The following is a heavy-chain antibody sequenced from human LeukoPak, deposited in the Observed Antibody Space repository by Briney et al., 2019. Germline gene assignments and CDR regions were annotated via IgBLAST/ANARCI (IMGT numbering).Heavy chain of an antibody. Sequence: PSETLSLTCTVSGGSISSYYWSWIRQPPGKGLEWIGYIYYSGSTNYNPSLKSRVTISVDTSKNQFSLKLSSVTAADTAVYYCARDSSGWSGGWFDPWGQGTLVTVSS. CDR1: GGSISSYY. D-gene: IGHD6-19*01. CDR2: IYYSGST. CDR3: ARDSSGWSGGWFDP. V-gene: IGHV4-59*12. J-gene: IGHJ5*02.